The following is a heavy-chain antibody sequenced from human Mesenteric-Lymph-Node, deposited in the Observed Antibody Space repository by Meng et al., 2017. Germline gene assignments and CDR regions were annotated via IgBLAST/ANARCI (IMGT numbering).Heavy chain of an antibody. Sequence: EVQLLESGGGLVQPGGSLRLSCAASGFTFSSYAMSWVRQAPGKGREWVSAISGSGGSTYYADSVKGRFTISRDNSKNTLYLQMNSLRAEDTAVYYCAKHRNLVVPAAIFWFDPLGQGTLVTVSS. CDR1: GFTFSSYA. J-gene: IGHJ5*02. D-gene: IGHD2-2*01. V-gene: IGHV3-23*01. CDR3: AKHRNLVVPAAIFWFDP. CDR2: ISGSGGST.